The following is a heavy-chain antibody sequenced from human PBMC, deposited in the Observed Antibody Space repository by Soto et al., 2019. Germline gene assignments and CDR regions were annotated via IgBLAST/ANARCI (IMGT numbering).Heavy chain of an antibody. CDR1: GFTFSSYA. CDR2: ISYDGSNK. Sequence: QVQLVESGGGVVQPGRSLRLSCAASGFTFSSYAMHWFRQAPGKGLEWVAVISYDGSNKYYADSVKGRFTISRDNSKNTLYLQMNSLRAEDTAVYYCARDTYGSGSYYNPWGQGTLVTVSS. J-gene: IGHJ5*02. D-gene: IGHD3-10*01. CDR3: ARDTYGSGSYYNP. V-gene: IGHV3-30-3*01.